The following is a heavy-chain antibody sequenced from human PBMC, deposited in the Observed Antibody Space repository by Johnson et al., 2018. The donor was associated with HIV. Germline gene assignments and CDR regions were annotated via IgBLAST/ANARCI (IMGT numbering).Heavy chain of an antibody. V-gene: IGHV3-30*04. CDR2: ISYDGSNK. D-gene: IGHD5-24*01. CDR3: ATREKPHLAFDI. CDR1: GFTFSTYA. Sequence: QVQLVESGGGVVQPGRSLRLSCAASGFTFSTYAMHWVRQTPGKGLEWVAIISYDGSNKYYVDSVKGRFTISRDNSKNTLYLQMNSLRAEDTAVYYCATREKPHLAFDIWGQGTMVTVSS. J-gene: IGHJ3*02.